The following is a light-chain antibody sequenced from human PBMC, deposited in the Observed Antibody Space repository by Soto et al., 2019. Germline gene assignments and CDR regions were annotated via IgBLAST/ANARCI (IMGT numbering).Light chain of an antibody. CDR1: QSVDGY. CDR3: QQYHKWPPIT. J-gene: IGKJ5*01. V-gene: IGKV3-15*01. CDR2: GAS. Sequence: EVVMTQSPATLSVSLGESATLSCRASQSVDGYLAGYQQKPGQAPRLLIYGASTRATGVTARFRGGGSGTEFTLTISSLQSEDSSDYYCQQYHKWPPITFGQGTRLEIK.